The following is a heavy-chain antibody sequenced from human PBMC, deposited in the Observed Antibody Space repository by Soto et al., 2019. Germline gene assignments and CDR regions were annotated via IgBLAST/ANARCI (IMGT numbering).Heavy chain of an antibody. CDR1: GFTFSSYG. CDR3: AKDRRYCSSTSCYGFGQYYYYYGMDV. D-gene: IGHD2-2*01. J-gene: IGHJ6*02. V-gene: IGHV3-30*18. Sequence: PGGSLRLSCAASGFTFSSYGMHWVRQAPGKGLEWVAVISYDGSNKYYADSVKGRFTISRDNSKNTLYLQMNSLRAEDTAVYYCAKDRRYCSSTSCYGFGQYYYYYGMDVWGQGTTVTVSS. CDR2: ISYDGSNK.